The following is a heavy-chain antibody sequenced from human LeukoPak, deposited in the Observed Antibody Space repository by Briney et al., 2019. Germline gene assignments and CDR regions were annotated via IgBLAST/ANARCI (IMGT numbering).Heavy chain of an antibody. Sequence: SETLSLTCTVSGGSISSSSYYWGWIRQPPGKGLEWIGSIYYSGSTYYNPSLKSRVTMSVDTSKNQFSLKLSSVTAADTAVYYCARDGIAMAGTGTYYFDYWGQGTLVTVSS. J-gene: IGHJ4*02. CDR1: GGSISSSSYY. D-gene: IGHD6-19*01. CDR2: IYYSGST. V-gene: IGHV4-39*07. CDR3: ARDGIAMAGTGTYYFDY.